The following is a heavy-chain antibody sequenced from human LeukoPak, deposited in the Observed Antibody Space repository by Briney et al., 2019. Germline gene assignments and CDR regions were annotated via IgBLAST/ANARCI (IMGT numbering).Heavy chain of an antibody. J-gene: IGHJ4*02. Sequence: ASVKVSCKASGYTFTSYAMNWVRQAPGQGLEWMGWINTNTGNPTYAQGFTGRFVFSLDTSVSTAYLRISSLKAEDTAVYYCARGERGIAAAGTRSLDYWGQGTLVTVSS. CDR2: INTNTGNP. V-gene: IGHV7-4-1*02. D-gene: IGHD6-13*01. CDR3: ARGERGIAAAGTRSLDY. CDR1: GYTFTSYA.